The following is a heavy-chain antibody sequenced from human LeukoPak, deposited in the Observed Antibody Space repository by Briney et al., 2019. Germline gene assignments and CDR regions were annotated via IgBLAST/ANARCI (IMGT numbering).Heavy chain of an antibody. CDR3: ARDYGSGSYYNFHDAFDI. CDR1: GGSISSYY. CDR2: IYYSRSS. D-gene: IGHD3-10*01. Sequence: SETLSLICTFSGGSISSYYWSWIRQPPGKGLEDIRDIYYSRSSHCNPSLKSRVTISVDTSKNQFSLKLSSVTAADTAVYYCARDYGSGSYYNFHDAFDIWGQGTMVTVSS. V-gene: IGHV4-59*01. J-gene: IGHJ3*02.